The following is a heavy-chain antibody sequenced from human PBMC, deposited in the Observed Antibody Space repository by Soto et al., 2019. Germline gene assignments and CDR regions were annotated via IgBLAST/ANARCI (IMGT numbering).Heavy chain of an antibody. CDR2: IDPSDSYT. J-gene: IGHJ6*02. Sequence: GESLKISCKGSGYSFTSYWISWVRQMSGKGLEWMGRIDPSDSYTNYSPSFQGHVTISADKSISTAYLQWSSLKASDTATYYCASSSGSYDRHGMDVWGQGTTVTVSS. V-gene: IGHV5-10-1*01. D-gene: IGHD3-22*01. CDR3: ASSSGSYDRHGMDV. CDR1: GYSFTSYW.